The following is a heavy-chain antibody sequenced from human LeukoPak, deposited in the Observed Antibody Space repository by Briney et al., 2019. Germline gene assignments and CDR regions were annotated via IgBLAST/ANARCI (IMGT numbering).Heavy chain of an antibody. J-gene: IGHJ5*02. V-gene: IGHV3-15*01. CDR3: CQLYRSDP. Sequence: GGSLRLSCAASGLTLSSAWMHWVRQAPGKGLEWIGLIRSETDGGTTDYASPVRGRFTISRDASKNTLYLQMNSLKIDDTAVYYCCQLYRSDPWGQGTLVTVSS. D-gene: IGHD1-1*01. CDR1: GLTLSSAW. CDR2: IRSETDGGTT.